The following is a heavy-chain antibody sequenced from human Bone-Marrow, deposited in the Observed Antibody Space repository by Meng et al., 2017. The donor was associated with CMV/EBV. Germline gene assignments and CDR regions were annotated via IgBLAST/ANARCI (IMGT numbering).Heavy chain of an antibody. J-gene: IGHJ6*02. V-gene: IGHV3-20*04. Sequence: GESLKISCAASGFTFDDYGMSWVRQAPGKGLEWVSGINWNGGSTGYADSVKGRFTISRDNAKNSLYLQMNSLRAEDTALYYCARALNYYYGMDVWGQGTPVTVSS. CDR2: INWNGGST. CDR1: GFTFDDYG. CDR3: ARALNYYYGMDV.